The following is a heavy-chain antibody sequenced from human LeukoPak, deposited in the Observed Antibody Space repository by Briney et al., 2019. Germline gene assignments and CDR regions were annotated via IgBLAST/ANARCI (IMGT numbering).Heavy chain of an antibody. V-gene: IGHV3-23*01. Sequence: GGSLRLSCAASGFTFSSYGMSWVRQAPGKGLEWVSASSGSGGSTYYADSVKGRFTISRDNSKNTLYLQMNSLRAEDTAVYYCAKNFGIRITMVRGVIHDAFDIWGQGTMVTVFS. D-gene: IGHD3-10*01. CDR1: GFTFSSYG. CDR3: AKNFGIRITMVRGVIHDAFDI. CDR2: SSGSGGST. J-gene: IGHJ3*02.